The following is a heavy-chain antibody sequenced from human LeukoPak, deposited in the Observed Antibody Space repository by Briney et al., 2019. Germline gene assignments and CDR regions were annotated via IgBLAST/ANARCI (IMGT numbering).Heavy chain of an antibody. CDR2: IWSDGSNE. CDR1: GFAFSTYG. V-gene: IGHV3-33*01. J-gene: IGHJ3*02. Sequence: GGSLRLSCAASGFAFSTYGMHWVRRAPGKGLEWVAVIWSDGSNERYADSVKGRFTISRDNSKNTLFLQMNSLRAEDTAVYYCTGDKGSGSYPGAFDIWGQGTMVTVSS. CDR3: TGDKGSGSYPGAFDI. D-gene: IGHD3-10*01.